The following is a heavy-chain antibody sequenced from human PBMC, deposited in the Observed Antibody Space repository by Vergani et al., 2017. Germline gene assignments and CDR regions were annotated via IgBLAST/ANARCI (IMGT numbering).Heavy chain of an antibody. V-gene: IGHV3-74*02. D-gene: IGHD1-26*01. CDR2: INSDGSST. CDR1: GFTFSSYG. Sequence: EVQLVESGGGLVQPGGSLRLSCAASGFTFSSYGMHWVRQAPGKGLVWVSRINSDGSSTSYADSVKGRFTMSRDIAKNTLYLQMNSLRAEDTAVYYCASATYVRRAPCYMDVGGEGTTVTVS. J-gene: IGHJ6*03. CDR3: ASATYVRRAPCYMDV.